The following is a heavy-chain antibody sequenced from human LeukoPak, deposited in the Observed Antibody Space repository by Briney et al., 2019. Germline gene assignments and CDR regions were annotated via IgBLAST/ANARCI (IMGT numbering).Heavy chain of an antibody. Sequence: EGSLRLSCAASGFTFSSYSMNWVRQAPGKGLEWVSSISSSSSYIYYADSVKGRFTISRDNAKNSLYLQMNSLRAEDTAVYYCARGTKGYDYYFDYWGQGTLVTVSS. V-gene: IGHV3-21*01. CDR1: GFTFSSYS. CDR2: ISSSSSYI. J-gene: IGHJ4*02. D-gene: IGHD5-12*01. CDR3: ARGTKGYDYYFDY.